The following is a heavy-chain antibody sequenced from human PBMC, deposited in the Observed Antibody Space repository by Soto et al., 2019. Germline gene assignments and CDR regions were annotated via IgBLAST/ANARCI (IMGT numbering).Heavy chain of an antibody. CDR1: GFTFSRYW. J-gene: IGHJ4*02. CDR3: ASRSTTDYSSGWYTFDY. CDR2: IKQDGSEK. V-gene: IGHV3-7*03. Sequence: PGGSLRLSCAASGFTFSRYWMSWVRQAPGKGLEWVANIKQDGSEKYYVDSVKGRFTISRDNAKNSLYLQMNSLRAEDTAVYYCASRSTTDYSSGWYTFDYWGQGGLVTASS. D-gene: IGHD6-19*01.